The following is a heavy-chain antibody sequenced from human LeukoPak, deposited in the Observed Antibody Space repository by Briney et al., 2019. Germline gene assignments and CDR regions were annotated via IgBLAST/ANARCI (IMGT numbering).Heavy chain of an antibody. D-gene: IGHD1-26*01. V-gene: IGHV3-30-3*01. CDR3: ARVGVGATKDY. CDR2: ISYDGSNK. J-gene: IGHJ4*02. CDR1: GFTFSSYA. Sequence: GGSLRLSCAASGFTFSSYAMHWVRQAPGKGLEWVAVISYDGSNKYYADSVKGRFTISRDNSKNTLYLQMNSLRAEDTAVYYCARVGVGATKDYWGQGTLVTVSS.